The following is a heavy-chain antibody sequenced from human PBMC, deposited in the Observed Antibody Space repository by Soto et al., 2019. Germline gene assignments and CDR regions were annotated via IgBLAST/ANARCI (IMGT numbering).Heavy chain of an antibody. Sequence: QVQLQQWGAGLLKPSETLSLTCAVYGGSFSGYYWSWIRQPPGKGLEWIGEINHSGSTNYNPSLKSRVTISVDTSKHQFSLKLSSVTAADTAVYYCARGGGGNPDELWWLRYYYYGMDVWGQGTTVTVSS. D-gene: IGHD5-12*01. CDR1: GGSFSGYY. J-gene: IGHJ6*02. CDR2: INHSGST. CDR3: ARGGGGNPDELWWLRYYYYGMDV. V-gene: IGHV4-34*01.